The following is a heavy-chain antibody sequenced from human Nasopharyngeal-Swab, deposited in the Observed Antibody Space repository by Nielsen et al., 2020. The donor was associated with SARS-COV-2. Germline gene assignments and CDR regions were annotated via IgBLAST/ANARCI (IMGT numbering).Heavy chain of an antibody. J-gene: IGHJ4*02. Sequence: GGSLRLSCAASGFTFNIYTMNWVRQAPGKGLEWVSAISSTGDYIYYAASVKGRFTISRDNAKNSVFLQMNSLRAEDTAVYYCVRDTPAMFAYWGQGTLVTVSS. CDR1: GFTFNIYT. V-gene: IGHV3-21*01. CDR3: VRDTPAMFAY. CDR2: ISSTGDYI.